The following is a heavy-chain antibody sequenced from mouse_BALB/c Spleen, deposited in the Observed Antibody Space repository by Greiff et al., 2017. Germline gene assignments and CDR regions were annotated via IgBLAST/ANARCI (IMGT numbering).Heavy chain of an antibody. V-gene: IGHV5-4*02. D-gene: IGHD1-1*01. CDR3: ARGVYYYGSILAWFAY. CDR1: GFTFSDYY. CDR2: ISDGGSYT. Sequence: EVQGVESGGGLVKPGGSLKLSCAASGFTFSDYYMYWVRQTPEKRLEWVATISDGGSYTYYPDSVKGRFTISRDNAKNNLYLQMSSLKSEDTAMYYCARGVYYYGSILAWFAYWGQGTLVTVSA. J-gene: IGHJ3*01.